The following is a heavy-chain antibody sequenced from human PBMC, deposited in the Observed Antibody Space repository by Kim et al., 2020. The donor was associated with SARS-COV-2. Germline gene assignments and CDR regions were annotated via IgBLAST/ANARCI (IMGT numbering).Heavy chain of an antibody. J-gene: IGHJ2*01. D-gene: IGHD6-19*01. V-gene: IGHV4-59*13. Sequence: SETLSLTCTVSGGSISTYYWNWIRQSPQKGLEWIGFISYSGNTNYNPSLKSRVAISVDSSKNQFSLNLSSVTAADTAVYYCARGGVKQWLGLWGRGTLVT. CDR3: ARGGVKQWLGL. CDR1: GGSISTYY. CDR2: ISYSGNT.